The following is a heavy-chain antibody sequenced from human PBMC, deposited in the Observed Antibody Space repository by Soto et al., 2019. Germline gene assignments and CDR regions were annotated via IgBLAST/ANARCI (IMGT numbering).Heavy chain of an antibody. D-gene: IGHD5-18*01. CDR1: GGSISSYY. Sequence: SETLSLTCTVSGGSISSYYWSWIRQPPGKGLEWIGYIYYSGSTNYNPSLKSRVTISVDTSKNQFSLKLSSVTAADTAVYYCARGGGTWIQLWFPFDYWGQGTLVTVSS. CDR2: IYYSGST. CDR3: ARGGGTWIQLWFPFDY. V-gene: IGHV4-59*01. J-gene: IGHJ4*02.